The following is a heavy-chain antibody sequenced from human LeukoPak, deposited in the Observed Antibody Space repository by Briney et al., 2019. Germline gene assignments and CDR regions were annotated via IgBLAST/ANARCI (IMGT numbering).Heavy chain of an antibody. V-gene: IGHV4-4*07. CDR2: IYTSGST. J-gene: IGHJ6*03. CDR1: GGSISSYY. D-gene: IGHD3-10*01. Sequence: SETLSLTCTVSGGSISSYYWSWIRQPAGKGLEWIGRIYTSGSTNYNPSLKSRVTMSVDTSKNQFSLKLSSVIAADTAVYYCARVSVHYGSGTPSYYYYYMDVWGKGTTVTISS. CDR3: ARVSVHYGSGTPSYYYYYMDV.